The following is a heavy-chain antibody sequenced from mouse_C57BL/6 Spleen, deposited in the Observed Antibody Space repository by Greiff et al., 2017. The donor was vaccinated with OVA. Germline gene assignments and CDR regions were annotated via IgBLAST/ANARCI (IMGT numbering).Heavy chain of an antibody. CDR2: ISGGGGNT. CDR3: ASDYYGSRIGY. CDR1: GFTFSSYT. D-gene: IGHD1-1*01. J-gene: IGHJ2*01. V-gene: IGHV5-9*01. Sequence: EVKVVESGGGLVKPGGSLKLSCAASGFTFSSYTMSWVRQTPEKRLEWVATISGGGGNTYYPDSVKGRFTISRDNAKNTLYLQMSSLRSEDTALYYCASDYYGSRIGYWGQGTTLTVSS.